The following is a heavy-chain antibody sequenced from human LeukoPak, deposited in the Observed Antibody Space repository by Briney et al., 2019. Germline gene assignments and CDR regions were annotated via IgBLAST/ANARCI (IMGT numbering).Heavy chain of an antibody. V-gene: IGHV3-21*01. D-gene: IGHD6-13*01. J-gene: IGHJ4*02. CDR1: GFTFSSYS. CDR2: ISSSSSYI. CDR3: ASLADFSSSHPY. Sequence: GGSLRLSCAASGFTFSSYSMNWVRQAPGKGLEWVSSISSSSSYIYYADSVKGRFTVSRDNAKNSLYLQMNSLRAEDTAVYYCASLADFSSSHPYWGQGTLVTVSS.